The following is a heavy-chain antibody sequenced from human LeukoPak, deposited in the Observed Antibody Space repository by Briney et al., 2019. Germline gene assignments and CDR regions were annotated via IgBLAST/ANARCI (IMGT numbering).Heavy chain of an antibody. CDR2: IYYSGST. Sequence: SETLSLTCTVSGGSISSYYWSWIRQPPGKGLEWIGYIYYSGSTNYNPSLKSRVTISVDTSKNQFSLKLSSVTAADTAVYYCARGHYYYDSSGYYAQGAFDIWGQGTMVTVSS. D-gene: IGHD3-22*01. CDR1: GGSISSYY. V-gene: IGHV4-59*01. CDR3: ARGHYYYDSSGYYAQGAFDI. J-gene: IGHJ3*02.